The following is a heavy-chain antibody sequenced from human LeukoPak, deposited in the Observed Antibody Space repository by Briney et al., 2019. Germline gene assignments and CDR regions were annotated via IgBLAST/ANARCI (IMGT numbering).Heavy chain of an antibody. V-gene: IGHV3-30*04. Sequence: GRSLRLSCAASGFTFSSYAMHWVRQAPGKELEWVAVISYDGSNKYYADSLKGRFTISRDNSKNTLYLQMNSLRAEDTAVYYCARAYGSGSYLWLDYWGQGSLVTVSS. CDR3: ARAYGSGSYLWLDY. CDR1: GFTFSSYA. CDR2: ISYDGSNK. J-gene: IGHJ4*02. D-gene: IGHD3-10*01.